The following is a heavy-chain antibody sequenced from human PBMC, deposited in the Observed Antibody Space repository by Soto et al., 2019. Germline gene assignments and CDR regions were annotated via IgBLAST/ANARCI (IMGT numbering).Heavy chain of an antibody. CDR3: ARDDHGWMILY. Sequence: ASVKVSCKASGYIFTSYGISWVRQAPGQGLEWMGWISAYNGNTNYAQKLQGRVTMTTDTSTSTAYMELRSLRSDDTAVYFCARDDHGWMILYWAQGTLFTFSS. CDR2: ISAYNGNT. D-gene: IGHD3-22*01. J-gene: IGHJ4*02. CDR1: GYIFTSYG. V-gene: IGHV1-18*01.